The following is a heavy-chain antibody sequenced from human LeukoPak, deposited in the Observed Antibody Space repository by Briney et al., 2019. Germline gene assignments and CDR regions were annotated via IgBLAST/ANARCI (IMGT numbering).Heavy chain of an antibody. CDR2: IYYSGGT. D-gene: IGHD2-2*01. Sequence: PSEMLSFTCTASGGSISSYYWSWIRKPPGKGLERVGYIYYSGGTNYNPSLKSRVTISVDTSKNQFSLKLSSVTAADTAVYYCARVRRTSIVVVPAAIGKGVEYFDYWGQGTLVTVSS. CDR3: ARVRRTSIVVVPAAIGKGVEYFDY. J-gene: IGHJ4*02. CDR1: GGSISSYY. V-gene: IGHV4-59*01.